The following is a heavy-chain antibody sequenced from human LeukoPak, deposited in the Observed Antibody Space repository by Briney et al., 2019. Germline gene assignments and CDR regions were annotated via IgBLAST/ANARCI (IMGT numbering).Heavy chain of an antibody. CDR2: ISGSRGNT. J-gene: IGHJ4*02. D-gene: IGHD2-15*01. CDR1: GFTFSSNA. V-gene: IGHV3-23*01. Sequence: PGGSLRLSCAASGFTFSSNAMTWVRQAPGKGLEWVAAISGSRGNTYYADSVKGRFTISRDNSKNTLYLQMNSLRAEDTAVYYCAKDYCSGGGCYYEVWGQGTLVTVTS. CDR3: AKDYCSGGGCYYEV.